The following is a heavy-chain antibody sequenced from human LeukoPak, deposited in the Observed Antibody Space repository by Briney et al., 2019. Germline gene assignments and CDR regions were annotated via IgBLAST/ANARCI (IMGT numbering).Heavy chain of an antibody. J-gene: IGHJ4*02. Sequence: WGALILSCAASRFTFSSYSMNWGRQAPGEGVEWVSSISSSGSYIYYADSVKGRFTISRDNAKNSLYLQMNSLRAEDTAVYYCAIGVITGYWGQGTLVTVSS. D-gene: IGHD3-22*01. CDR2: ISSSGSYI. V-gene: IGHV3-21*01. CDR1: RFTFSSYS. CDR3: AIGVITGY.